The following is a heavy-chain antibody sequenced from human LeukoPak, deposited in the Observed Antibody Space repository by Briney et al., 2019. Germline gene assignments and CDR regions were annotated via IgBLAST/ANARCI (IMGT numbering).Heavy chain of an antibody. Sequence: SETLSLTCTVSGDSISSSSYYWGWIRQPPGKGLERIGTIFYSGSTYCNPSLKSRVTISVDTSKNRFSLNLSSVTAADTAVYYCATQILLCHYYWGQGTLVTVSS. J-gene: IGHJ4*02. CDR3: ATQILLCHYY. V-gene: IGHV4-39*01. CDR1: GDSISSSSYY. D-gene: IGHD2/OR15-2a*01. CDR2: IFYSGST.